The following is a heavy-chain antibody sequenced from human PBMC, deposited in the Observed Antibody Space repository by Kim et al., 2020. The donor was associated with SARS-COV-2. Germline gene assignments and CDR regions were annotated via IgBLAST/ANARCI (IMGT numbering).Heavy chain of an antibody. Sequence: GGSLRLSCAASGFTFSSYGMHWVRQAPGKGLEWVAVISYDGSNKYYADSVKGRFTISRDNSKNTLYLQMNSLRAEDTAVYYCARGPHYYDSSGYPIWGQGTMVTVSS. CDR2: ISYDGSNK. V-gene: IGHV3-33*05. CDR3: ARGPHYYDSSGYPI. CDR1: GFTFSSYG. D-gene: IGHD3-22*01. J-gene: IGHJ3*02.